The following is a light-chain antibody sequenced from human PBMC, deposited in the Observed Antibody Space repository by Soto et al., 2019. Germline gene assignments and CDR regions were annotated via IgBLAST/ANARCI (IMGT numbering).Light chain of an antibody. Sequence: EMGLTQSPGTLSLSPGERATLSCRASQSVGSSYLSWYQQKPGQAPRLLIYGASSRATGIPDRFSGTGSGTDFTLPISRLEPEDSAVYYCQQYGTSPPLTFGGGTKVEIK. CDR1: QSVGSSY. CDR2: GAS. V-gene: IGKV3-20*01. CDR3: QQYGTSPPLT. J-gene: IGKJ4*01.